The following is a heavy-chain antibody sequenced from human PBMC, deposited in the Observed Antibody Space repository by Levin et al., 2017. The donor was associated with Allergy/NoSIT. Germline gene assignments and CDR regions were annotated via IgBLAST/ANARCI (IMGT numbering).Heavy chain of an antibody. CDR2: ISSNGGST. J-gene: IGHJ4*02. D-gene: IGHD3-10*01. Sequence: PGGSLRLSCSASGFTFSSYAMHWVRQAPGKGLEYVSAISSNGGSTYYADSVKGRFTISRDNSKNTLYLQMSSLRAEDTAVYYCVKDWRNLLWFGDLNYWGQGTLVTVSS. V-gene: IGHV3-64D*06. CDR3: VKDWRNLLWFGDLNY. CDR1: GFTFSSYA.